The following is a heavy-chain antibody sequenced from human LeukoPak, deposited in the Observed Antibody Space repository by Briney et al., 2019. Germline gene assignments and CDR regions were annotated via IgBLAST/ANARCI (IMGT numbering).Heavy chain of an antibody. D-gene: IGHD6-19*01. J-gene: IGHJ3*02. Sequence: SETLSLTCTVSGGSISSYYWSWIRQPAGRGLEWIGRIYTSGSTNYNPSLKSRVTMSVDTSKNQFSLKLSSVTAADTAVYYCARDRRRIAVAGTGAFDIWGQGTMVTVSS. CDR1: GGSISSYY. V-gene: IGHV4-4*07. CDR2: IYTSGST. CDR3: ARDRRRIAVAGTGAFDI.